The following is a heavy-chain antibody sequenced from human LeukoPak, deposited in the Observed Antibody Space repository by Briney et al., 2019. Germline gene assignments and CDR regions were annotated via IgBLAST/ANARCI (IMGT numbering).Heavy chain of an antibody. Sequence: SETLSLTCTVSGGSISSFYWSWIRQPAGKGLEWIGRIYSSGSTNYNPSLKSRVTMSVDTSKNQFSLKLSSVTAADTAVYYCAREVNSDYDFWGAHKDYFDYWGQGTLVTVSS. J-gene: IGHJ4*02. V-gene: IGHV4-4*07. CDR2: IYSSGST. CDR1: GGSISSFY. D-gene: IGHD3-3*01. CDR3: AREVNSDYDFWGAHKDYFDY.